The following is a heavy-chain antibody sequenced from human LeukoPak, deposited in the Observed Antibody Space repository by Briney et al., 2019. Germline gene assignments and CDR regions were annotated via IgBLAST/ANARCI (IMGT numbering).Heavy chain of an antibody. CDR3: AGDSNYYDSSGYFY. J-gene: IGHJ4*02. D-gene: IGHD3-22*01. V-gene: IGHV7-4-1*02. Sequence: GASVKVSCKASGYTFTSYAMNWVRQAPGQGLEWMGWINTNTGNPTYAQGFTGRFVFSLDTSVSTAYLQISSLKAEDTAVYYCAGDSNYYDSSGYFYWGQGTLVTVSS. CDR2: INTNTGNP. CDR1: GYTFTSYA.